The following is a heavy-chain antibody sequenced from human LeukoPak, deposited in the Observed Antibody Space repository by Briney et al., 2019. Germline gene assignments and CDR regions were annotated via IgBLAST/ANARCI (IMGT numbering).Heavy chain of an antibody. Sequence: GWSLRLSCAASGFTFSSYAMHWVRQAPGKGLEWVAVISYDGSNKYYADSVKGRFTISRDNSKNTLYLQMNSLRAGDTAVYYCARDTGGMDVWGQGTTVTVSS. CDR1: GFTFSSYA. D-gene: IGHD1-26*01. J-gene: IGHJ6*02. V-gene: IGHV3-30-3*01. CDR2: ISYDGSNK. CDR3: ARDTGGMDV.